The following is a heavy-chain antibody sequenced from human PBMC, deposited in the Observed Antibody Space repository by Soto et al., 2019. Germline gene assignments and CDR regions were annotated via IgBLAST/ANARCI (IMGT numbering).Heavy chain of an antibody. CDR2: IYWDDDK. Sequence: QITLKESGPTLVKPTQTLTLTCTFSGFSLSTSGVGVGWIRQPPGKALEWLALIYWDDDKRYSPSLKSRLTITKDTAKNQVVLTMTHMDPVDTATYYRAHSLIERIVVVPAAQEVLFDYWGQGTLVTVSS. CDR3: AHSLIERIVVVPAAQEVLFDY. V-gene: IGHV2-5*02. D-gene: IGHD2-2*01. CDR1: GFSLSTSGVG. J-gene: IGHJ4*02.